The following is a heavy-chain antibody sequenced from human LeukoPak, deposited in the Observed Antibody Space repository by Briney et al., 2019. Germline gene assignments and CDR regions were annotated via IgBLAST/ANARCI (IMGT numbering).Heavy chain of an antibody. V-gene: IGHV4-34*01. Sequence: SETLSLTCAVYGGSFSGYFWSWIRQPPGKGLEWIGGINHSGSTNYNPSLKSRVTISVDTSKNQFSLKLSSVTAADTAVYYCARVPWRLQYFDYWGQGTLVTVSS. CDR3: ARVPWRLQYFDY. CDR1: GGSFSGYF. D-gene: IGHD4-11*01. CDR2: INHSGST. J-gene: IGHJ4*02.